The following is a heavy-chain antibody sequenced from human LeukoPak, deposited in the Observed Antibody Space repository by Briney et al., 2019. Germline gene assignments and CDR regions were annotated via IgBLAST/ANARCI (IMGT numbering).Heavy chain of an antibody. CDR2: ISGGGSTT. Sequence: GGSLRLSCAASGFIFSSYAMSWVRQAPGKGLEWVSTISGGGSTTYYADSVKGRFTISRDNSKNTLYLQMNSLRAEDTAVYYCAKPFKPPRSGDVLYFDYWGQGTLVTVSS. CDR1: GFIFSSYA. CDR3: AKPFKPPRSGDVLYFDY. J-gene: IGHJ4*02. V-gene: IGHV3-23*01. D-gene: IGHD4-17*01.